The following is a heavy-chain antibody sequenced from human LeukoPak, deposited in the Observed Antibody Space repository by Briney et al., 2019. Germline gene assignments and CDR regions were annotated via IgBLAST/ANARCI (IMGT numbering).Heavy chain of an antibody. Sequence: PSETLSLTCTVSGGSISSYYWSWIRQPPGKGLEWIGYIYYSGSANYNPSLKSRVTISVDTSKNQFSLKLSSVTAADTAVYYCASRNWGYWYFDLWGRGTLVTVSS. J-gene: IGHJ2*01. CDR2: IYYSGSA. CDR3: ASRNWGYWYFDL. CDR1: GGSISSYY. D-gene: IGHD7-27*01. V-gene: IGHV4-59*08.